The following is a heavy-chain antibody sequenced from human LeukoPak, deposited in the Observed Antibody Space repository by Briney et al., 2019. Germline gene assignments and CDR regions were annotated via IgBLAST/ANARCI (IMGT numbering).Heavy chain of an antibody. Sequence: GGSLRLSCAASGFTFSNVWMSWVRQAPGKGLEWVGRIKSKTDGETTDYAAPVKDRFTVSRDDSKDTLYLQMNSLKAEDTAVYYCTTNAGNYGVDVWGQGTLVTVSS. J-gene: IGHJ3*01. V-gene: IGHV3-15*01. CDR2: IKSKTDGETT. CDR3: TTNAGNYGVDV. CDR1: GFTFSNVW. D-gene: IGHD3-16*01.